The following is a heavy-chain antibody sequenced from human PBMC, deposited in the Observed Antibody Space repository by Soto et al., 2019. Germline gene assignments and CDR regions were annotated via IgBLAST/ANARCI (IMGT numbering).Heavy chain of an antibody. Sequence: EVQLVESGGGLVKPGGSLRLSCAASRFTFSSYSMNWVRQAPGKGLEWVSSISSSSSYIYYADSVKGRFTISRDNAKNSLYLQMNSLRAEDTAVYYCASSPSLAAAFDIWGQGTMVTVSS. D-gene: IGHD6-6*01. CDR1: RFTFSSYS. CDR2: ISSSSSYI. J-gene: IGHJ3*02. CDR3: ASSPSLAAAFDI. V-gene: IGHV3-21*01.